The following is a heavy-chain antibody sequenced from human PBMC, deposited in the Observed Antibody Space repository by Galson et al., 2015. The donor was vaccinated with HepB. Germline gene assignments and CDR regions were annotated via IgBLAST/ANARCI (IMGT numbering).Heavy chain of an antibody. CDR2: INAGNGNT. V-gene: IGHV1-3*01. D-gene: IGHD3-22*01. Sequence: SVKVSCKASGYTFTSYAMHWVRQAPGQRLEWMGWINAGNGNTKYSQKFQGRVTITRDTSASTAYMELSSLRSEDTAVYYCARRYYYDSSGYYYVFFDYWGQGTLVTVSS. CDR3: ARRYYYDSSGYYYVFFDY. CDR1: GYTFTSYA. J-gene: IGHJ4*02.